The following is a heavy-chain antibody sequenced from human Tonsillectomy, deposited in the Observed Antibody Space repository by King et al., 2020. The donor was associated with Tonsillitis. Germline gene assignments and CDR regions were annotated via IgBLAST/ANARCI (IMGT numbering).Heavy chain of an antibody. CDR3: TSFWSGYFDY. J-gene: IGHJ4*02. V-gene: IGHV3-7*01. Sequence: DVQLVESGGGLDQPGGSLRLSCAASGFTFSNYWMSWVRQAPGKGLEWVANIRQDGSEAFYVDSVKGRFTISRDNAKNSLYLQMNSLRAEDTAVYYCTSFWSGYFDYWGQGTLVTVSS. D-gene: IGHD3-3*01. CDR1: GFTFSNYW. CDR2: IRQDGSEA.